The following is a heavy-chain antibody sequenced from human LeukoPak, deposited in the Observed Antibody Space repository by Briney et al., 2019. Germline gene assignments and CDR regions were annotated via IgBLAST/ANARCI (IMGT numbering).Heavy chain of an antibody. D-gene: IGHD3-10*01. CDR1: GFTFSSYW. V-gene: IGHV3-7*01. CDR2: IKQDGSEK. J-gene: IGHJ3*02. CDR3: ARDESVLWFGELFDAFDI. Sequence: GGSLRLSCAASGFTFSSYWMSWVRQAPGKGLEWVANIKQDGSEKYYVDSVKGRFTISRDNAKNSLYLQMNSLRAEDTAVYYCARDESVLWFGELFDAFDIWGQGTMVTVSS.